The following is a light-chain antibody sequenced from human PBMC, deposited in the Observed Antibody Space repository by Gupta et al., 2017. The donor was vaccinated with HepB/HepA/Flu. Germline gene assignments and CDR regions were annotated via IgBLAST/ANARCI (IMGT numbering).Light chain of an antibody. CDR1: QSLLHRNGYNY. J-gene: IGKJ4*01. Sequence: DIVMTQSPLSLLVTPGEQASISCRSSQSLLHRNGYNYLDWYMQEPGQSPQLLIYFGSNRAFGVRDRFSGSGTGIDFTLKIMRVEAEDIGVYYWYQDLPTPITFGRGTKLDIK. CDR2: FGS. CDR3: YQDLPTPIT. V-gene: IGKV2-28*01.